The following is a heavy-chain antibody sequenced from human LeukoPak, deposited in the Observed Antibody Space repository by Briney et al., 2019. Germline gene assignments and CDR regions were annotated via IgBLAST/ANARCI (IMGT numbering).Heavy chain of an antibody. D-gene: IGHD3-22*01. CDR2: INSDGSST. J-gene: IGHJ4*02. CDR1: GFTFSSYW. V-gene: IGHV3-74*01. Sequence: GGSLRLSCAASGFTFSSYWMHWVRQAPGKGLVWVSRINSDGSSTSYADSVTGRFTISRDNAKNTLYLQMNSLRAEDTAVYYCARANYDSSGYPFYWGQGTLVTVSS. CDR3: ARANYDSSGYPFY.